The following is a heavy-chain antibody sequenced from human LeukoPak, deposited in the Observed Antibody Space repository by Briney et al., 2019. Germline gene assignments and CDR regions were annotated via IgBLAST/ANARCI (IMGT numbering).Heavy chain of an antibody. CDR2: IYYSGST. CDR1: GGSMSDYY. V-gene: IGHV4-59*01. Sequence: SETLSLTCTVSGGSMSDYYWSWIRQPPGKGLEWIGCIYYSGSTDYNPSLKGRVTMSVDTSKNQFSLKLRSVTAADTAVYYCARVASTGPFDYWGQGTLVTVSS. J-gene: IGHJ4*02. D-gene: IGHD2-8*02. CDR3: ARVASTGPFDY.